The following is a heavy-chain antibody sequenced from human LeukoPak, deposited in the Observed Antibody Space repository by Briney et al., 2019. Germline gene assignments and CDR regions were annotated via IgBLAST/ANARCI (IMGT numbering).Heavy chain of an antibody. J-gene: IGHJ4*02. CDR2: IIPIFGTA. V-gene: IGHV1-69*05. CDR1: GGTFSSYA. D-gene: IGHD3-3*01. CDR3: ASGDFWSALDY. Sequence: ASVKVSCKASGGTFSSYAISWVRQAPGQGLEWMGGIIPIFGTANYAQKFQGRVTITTDESTSTAHMELSSLRSEDTAVYYCASGDFWSALDYWGQGTLVTVSS.